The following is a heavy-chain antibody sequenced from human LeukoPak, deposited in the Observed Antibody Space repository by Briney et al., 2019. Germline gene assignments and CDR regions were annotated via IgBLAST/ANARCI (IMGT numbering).Heavy chain of an antibody. D-gene: IGHD2-15*01. J-gene: IGHJ6*03. Sequence: GGSLRLSCAASGFTFSTYAMDWVRQAPGKGLEWVSYLSSSSSVIYHADSVKGRFTISRDNSKNTLYLQMNSLRPEDTAVYYCARDGGSSGTGAYYMNVWGKGTTVIVSS. CDR1: GFTFSTYA. CDR2: LSSSSSVI. CDR3: ARDGGSSGTGAYYMNV. V-gene: IGHV3-48*01.